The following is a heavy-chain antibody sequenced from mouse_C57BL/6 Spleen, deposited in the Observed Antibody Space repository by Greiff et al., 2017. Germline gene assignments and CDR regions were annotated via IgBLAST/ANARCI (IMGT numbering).Heavy chain of an antibody. CDR3: ARPQDGYYVY. CDR1: GYTFTSYW. D-gene: IGHD2-3*01. CDR2: IYPGSGST. J-gene: IGHJ3*01. Sequence: QVHVKQPGAELVKPGASVKMSCKASGYTFTSYWITWVKQRPGQGLEWIGDIYPGSGSTNYNEKFKSKATLTVDTSSSTAYMQLSSLTSEDSAVYYCARPQDGYYVYWGQGTLVTVSA. V-gene: IGHV1-55*01.